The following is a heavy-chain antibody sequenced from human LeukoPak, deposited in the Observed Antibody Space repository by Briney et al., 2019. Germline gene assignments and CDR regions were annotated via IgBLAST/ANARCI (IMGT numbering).Heavy chain of an antibody. CDR2: IYYSGNT. CDR1: GGSISSSSHY. J-gene: IGHJ4*02. D-gene: IGHD1-26*01. V-gene: IGHV4-39*07. CDR3: ARAGGSAVAY. Sequence: ASETLSLTCTVSGGSISSSSHYWAWIRQPPGKGLEWIANIYYSGNTYYNPSLKSRVTMSVDTSKNQFSLKLSSVTAADTAVYYCARAGGSAVAYWGQGTLVTVSS.